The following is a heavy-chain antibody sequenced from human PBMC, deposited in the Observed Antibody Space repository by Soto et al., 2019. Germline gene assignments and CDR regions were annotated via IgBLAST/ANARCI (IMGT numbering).Heavy chain of an antibody. CDR1: EYSFSTYW. D-gene: IGHD3-3*01. J-gene: IGHJ6*02. Sequence: GGSLKISCKGSEYSFSTYWIAWGRQMPGKGLEGMGIIYPGDSDTRYSPSFQGQVTISADKSIRTAHLQWSSLKASDTAMYYCARQIRDYDSWSNKYYYSGLDVWGQGTTVTVSS. CDR3: ARQIRDYDSWSNKYYYSGLDV. V-gene: IGHV5-51*01. CDR2: IYPGDSDT.